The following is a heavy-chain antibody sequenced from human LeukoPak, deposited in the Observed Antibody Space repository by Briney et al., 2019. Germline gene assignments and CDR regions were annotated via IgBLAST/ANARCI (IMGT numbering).Heavy chain of an antibody. CDR1: GGTFSSYA. Sequence: ASVKVSCKASGGTFSSYAISWVRQAPGQGLEWMGGIIPIFGTANYAQKFQGRVTITADESTSTAYMELSSLRSEDTAVYYCAGATGNILTGYYWVYFDYWGQGTLVTVSS. D-gene: IGHD3-9*01. CDR3: AGATGNILTGYYWVYFDY. V-gene: IGHV1-69*13. CDR2: IIPIFGTA. J-gene: IGHJ4*02.